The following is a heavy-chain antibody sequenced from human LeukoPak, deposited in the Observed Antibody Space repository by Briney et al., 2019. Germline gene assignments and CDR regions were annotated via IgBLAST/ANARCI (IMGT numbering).Heavy chain of an antibody. J-gene: IGHJ4*02. D-gene: IGHD3-16*02. CDR2: INPNSGGT. Sequence: ASVKVSCKASGYTFTDYYMHWVRQAPGQGLEWMGWINPNSGGTNYAQKFQGRVTMTRDTSISTAYMELSRLRSDDTAVYYCARGIMKGELSWCTDWGQGTLVTVSS. V-gene: IGHV1-2*02. CDR3: ARGIMKGELSWCTD. CDR1: GYTFTDYY.